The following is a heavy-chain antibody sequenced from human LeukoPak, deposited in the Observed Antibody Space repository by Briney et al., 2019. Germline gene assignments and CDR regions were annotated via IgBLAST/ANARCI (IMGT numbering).Heavy chain of an antibody. CDR2: IHYSGST. J-gene: IGHJ5*02. CDR1: GGSFSGYY. D-gene: IGHD3-3*01. CDR3: ARTHPRFLEWLFTPNWFDP. V-gene: IGHV4-34*01. Sequence: SETLSLTCAVYGGSFSGYYWSWIRQPPGKGLEWIGSIHYSGSTYYNPSLKSRVTISVDTSKNQFSLKLSSVTAADTAVYYCARTHPRFLEWLFTPNWFDPWGQGTLVTVSS.